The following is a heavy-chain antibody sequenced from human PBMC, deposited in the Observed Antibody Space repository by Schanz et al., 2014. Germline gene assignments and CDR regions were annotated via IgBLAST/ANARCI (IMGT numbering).Heavy chain of an antibody. D-gene: IGHD6-13*01. CDR1: GFTFRVFA. CDR3: ARDRQQLVGRIGYYYGMDV. V-gene: IGHV3-23*01. CDR2: ITGSGAT. J-gene: IGHJ6*02. Sequence: EVHLLESGGGLVQPGGSLRLSCAASGFTFRVFAMNWVRQAPGKGLEWVSIITGSGATYYADSVKGRFTISRDNSNNTVYLQMNSLRAEDTAVYYCARDRQQLVGRIGYYYGMDVWGQGTTV.